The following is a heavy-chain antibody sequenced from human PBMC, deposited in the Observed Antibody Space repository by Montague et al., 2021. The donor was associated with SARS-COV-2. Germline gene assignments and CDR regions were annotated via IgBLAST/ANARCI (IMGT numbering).Heavy chain of an antibody. D-gene: IGHD2-15*01. CDR3: ARRIVTYYWYFDL. Sequence: SETLSLTCTVSNASFDNYYWSWVRQSPGKGLECIGYIHYSGRTNYNPSLRSRVTISIDTSKNQFSLKLMSVTAAETAIYFCARRIVTYYWYFDLWGRGTLVTVSS. CDR1: NASFDNYY. CDR2: IHYSGRT. J-gene: IGHJ2*01. V-gene: IGHV4-59*01.